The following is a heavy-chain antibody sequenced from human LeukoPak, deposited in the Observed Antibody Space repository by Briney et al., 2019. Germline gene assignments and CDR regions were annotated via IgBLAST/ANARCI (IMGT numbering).Heavy chain of an antibody. D-gene: IGHD3-22*01. J-gene: IGHJ4*02. Sequence: PGGSLRLSCAASGFTFSSYGMSWVRQAPGKGLEWVSAISGSGGSTYYADSVKGRFTISRDNSKNTLYLQMNSLRVEDTAVYYCARDVSRTFFYDSSGYYYEDYWGQGTLVTVSS. V-gene: IGHV3-23*01. CDR3: ARDVSRTFFYDSSGYYYEDY. CDR2: ISGSGGST. CDR1: GFTFSSYG.